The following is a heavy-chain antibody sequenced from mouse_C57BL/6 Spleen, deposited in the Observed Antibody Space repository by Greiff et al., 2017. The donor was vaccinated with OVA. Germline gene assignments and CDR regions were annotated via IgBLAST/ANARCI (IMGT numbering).Heavy chain of an antibody. V-gene: IGHV8-8*01. CDR2: IWWDDDK. CDR1: GFSLSTFGMG. D-gene: IGHD4-1*01. Sequence: QVTLKVCGPGILQPFQTLSLTCSFSGFSLSTFGMGVGWLRQPSGQGLEWLAHIWWDDDKYYNPALKSRLTISKDTSKNQVFLKIANVDTADTATYYCARIALTGSWFAYWGQGTLVTVSA. J-gene: IGHJ3*01. CDR3: ARIALTGSWFAY.